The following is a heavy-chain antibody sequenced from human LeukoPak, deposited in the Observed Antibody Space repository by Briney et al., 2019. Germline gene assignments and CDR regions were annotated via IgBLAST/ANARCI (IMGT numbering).Heavy chain of an antibody. Sequence: ASVTVSCKASGYTFTSYYMHWVRQGPGQGLEWMGIINPSGGSMTYAQKFQGRVTMTRDTSTSTVYMELSSLRSEDTAVYYCAIGQLWAGGDYWGQGTLVTVSS. CDR1: GYTFTSYY. CDR3: AIGQLWAGGDY. J-gene: IGHJ4*02. V-gene: IGHV1-46*01. CDR2: INPSGGSM. D-gene: IGHD5-18*01.